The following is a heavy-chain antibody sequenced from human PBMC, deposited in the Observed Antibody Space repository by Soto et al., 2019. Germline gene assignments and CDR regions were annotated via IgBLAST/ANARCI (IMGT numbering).Heavy chain of an antibody. CDR1: GFTFSGSV. CDR3: TRSYDDIGFYGSAPIDY. Sequence: PGGSLRLSCVGSGFTFSGSVMHWVRQASGKGLEWVGRIRSKANSYVTEYSASVKGRFTISREDSERTAYLQMNSLKTEDTAVYYCTRSYDDIGFYGSAPIDYWGQGTLVTVSS. V-gene: IGHV3-73*01. CDR2: IRSKANSYVT. J-gene: IGHJ4*02. D-gene: IGHD3-22*01.